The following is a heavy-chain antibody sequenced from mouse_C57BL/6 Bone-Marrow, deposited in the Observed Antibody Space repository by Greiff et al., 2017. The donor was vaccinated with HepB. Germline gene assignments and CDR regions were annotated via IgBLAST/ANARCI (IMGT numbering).Heavy chain of an antibody. J-gene: IGHJ2*01. CDR3: ARSPYYSNYEGDY. CDR1: GYTFTSYW. CDR2: IYPGSGST. Sequence: QVQLQQPGAELVKPGASVKMSCKASGYTFTSYWITWVKQRPGQGLEWIGDIYPGSGSTNYNEKFKSKATLTVDTSSSTAYMQLSSLTSEDSAVYNCARSPYYSNYEGDYWGQGTTLTVSS. V-gene: IGHV1-55*01. D-gene: IGHD2-5*01.